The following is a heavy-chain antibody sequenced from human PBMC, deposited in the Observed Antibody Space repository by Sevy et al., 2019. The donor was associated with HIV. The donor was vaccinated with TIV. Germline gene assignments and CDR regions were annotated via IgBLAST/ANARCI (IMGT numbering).Heavy chain of an antibody. J-gene: IGHJ5*02. CDR1: GFRFRDYR. CDR3: ARDRGRGEVALDL. CDR2: ITSSSNTI. V-gene: IGHV3-48*02. D-gene: IGHD3-10*01. Sequence: GGSLRLSCAASGFRFRDYRMNWVRQAPGKGLEWVSYITSSSNTIDYADSVKGRFTISRDNRRNSLYLQINSLRHEDTAVYYYARDRGRGEVALDLWGQGTLVTVSS.